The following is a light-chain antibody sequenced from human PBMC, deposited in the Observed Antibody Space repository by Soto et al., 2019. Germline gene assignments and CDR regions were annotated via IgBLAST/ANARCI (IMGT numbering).Light chain of an antibody. CDR1: QSFRGL. CDR3: QQYGSSPWT. J-gene: IGKJ1*01. CDR2: GAY. Sequence: EIVLTQSPGTLSLSPGERATLSCRASQSFRGLLAWYQQKPGQAPRLLIYGAYSRASGIPDRFSGGGSGTDFTLTIRRLEPEDFAVYYCQQYGSSPWTFGLGTKVDI. V-gene: IGKV3-20*01.